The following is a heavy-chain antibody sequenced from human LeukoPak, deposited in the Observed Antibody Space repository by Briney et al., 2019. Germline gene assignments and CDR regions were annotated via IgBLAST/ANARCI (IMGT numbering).Heavy chain of an antibody. CDR2: IYNSGST. D-gene: IGHD3-16*01. CDR3: ASRNGGAD. Sequence: PSETLSLTCTVSGASISSSSYYWGWIRQPPGKGLEWIGSIYNSGSTYYNPSLKSRVTISVDASKNQFSLNLSSVTAADTAVYYCASRNGGADWGQGTLVTVSS. CDR1: GASISSSSYY. V-gene: IGHV4-39*01. J-gene: IGHJ4*02.